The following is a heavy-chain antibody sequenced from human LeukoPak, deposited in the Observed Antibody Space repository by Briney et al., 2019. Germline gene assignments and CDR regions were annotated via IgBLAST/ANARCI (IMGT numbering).Heavy chain of an antibody. CDR1: GFTFSRYA. CDR2: ISGSGGST. V-gene: IGHV3-23*01. D-gene: IGHD3-22*01. CDR3: ARNLYYYGDYYYGMDV. J-gene: IGHJ6*02. Sequence: RGSLRLSCAASGFTFSRYAMSWVREAPGKGLEWGSAISGSGGSTYYADSVKGRFTISRDNSKNTLYLQMNSLRAEDTAVYYCARNLYYYGDYYYGMDVWGQGTTVTVSS.